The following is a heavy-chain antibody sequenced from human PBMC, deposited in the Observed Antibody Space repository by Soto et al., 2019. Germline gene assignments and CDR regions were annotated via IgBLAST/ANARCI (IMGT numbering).Heavy chain of an antibody. V-gene: IGHV3-7*01. D-gene: IGHD3-10*01. CDR3: ARDRGGFGYYYGIDV. J-gene: IGHJ6*02. CDR1: GFTFSSHW. Sequence: EVQLVESGGGLVQPGGSLRLSCAASGFTFSSHWMSWVRQAPGKGLEWVANIKQDGNAKYYVDSVKGRFTISRDNAENSLYLQMNSLRAEDTAVYYCARDRGGFGYYYGIDVWGQGTTVTVSS. CDR2: IKQDGNAK.